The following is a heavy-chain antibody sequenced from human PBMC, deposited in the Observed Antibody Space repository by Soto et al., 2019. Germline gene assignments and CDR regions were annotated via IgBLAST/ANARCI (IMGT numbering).Heavy chain of an antibody. J-gene: IGHJ3*02. CDR2: INPNSGGT. CDR3: ARPDT. Sequence: ASVKVSCKASGYTFTGYYMHWVRQAPGQGLEWMGWINPNSGGTNYAQKFQGRVTITADESTSTAYMELSSLRSEDTAVYYCARPDTWGQGTMVTVSS. V-gene: IGHV1-2*02. CDR1: GYTFTGYY.